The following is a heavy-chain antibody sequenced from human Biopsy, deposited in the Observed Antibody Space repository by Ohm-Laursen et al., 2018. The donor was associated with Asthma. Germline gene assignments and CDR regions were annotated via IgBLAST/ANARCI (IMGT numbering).Heavy chain of an antibody. V-gene: IGHV3-53*01. Sequence: SLRLSCAAPGFNVSRDHMFWVRQAPGKGLEWVSVIYSGGTPHTADSVRGRFTISRDFSKNTLHLQMHSLRVEDTAVYYCARGDSSGWWHYYFDYWGQGTLVTVSS. CDR2: IYSGGTP. CDR1: GFNVSRDH. CDR3: ARGDSSGWWHYYFDY. J-gene: IGHJ4*02. D-gene: IGHD6-19*01.